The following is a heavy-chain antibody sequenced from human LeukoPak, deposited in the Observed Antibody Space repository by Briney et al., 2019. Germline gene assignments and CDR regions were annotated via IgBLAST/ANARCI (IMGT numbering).Heavy chain of an antibody. CDR3: ARGSGGASLVGHYYYYYGMDV. D-gene: IGHD1-26*01. V-gene: IGHV4-59*01. CDR1: AASISSYY. CDR2: TYYSGST. J-gene: IGHJ6*02. Sequence: PPETLSLTCTVSAASISSYYCSWVRQLQGKGLEWIGYTYYSGSTTYNPSLKSRVTISVDTSKNQFSLKLSSVTAADTAVYYCARGSGGASLVGHYYYYYGMDVWGQGTTVTVSS.